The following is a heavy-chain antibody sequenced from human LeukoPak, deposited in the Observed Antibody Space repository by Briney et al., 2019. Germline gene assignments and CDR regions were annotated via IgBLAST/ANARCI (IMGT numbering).Heavy chain of an antibody. CDR3: ARGGAARPDY. CDR1: GFTFSSYG. J-gene: IGHJ4*02. V-gene: IGHV3-48*04. CDR2: ISSGRPTI. D-gene: IGHD6-6*01. Sequence: PGGSLRLSCTASGFTFSSYGMKWVRQAPGTGLQWVSYISSGRPTINYADSVRGRFTVSRDNAKSTLYLQMNNLRVEDTAVYYCARGGAARPDYWGQGTLVTVSS.